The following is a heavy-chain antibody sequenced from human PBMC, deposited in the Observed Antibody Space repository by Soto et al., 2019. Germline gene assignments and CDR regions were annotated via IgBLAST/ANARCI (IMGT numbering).Heavy chain of an antibody. V-gene: IGHV3-30*18. D-gene: IGHD4-17*01. J-gene: IGHJ6*02. Sequence: GGSLRLSCAASGFTFSSYGMHWVRQAPGKGLEWVAVISYDGSNKYYADSVKGRFTISRDNSKNTLYLQMNSLRAEDTAVYYCAKGNGDYSYYYYGMDVWGQGTTVTVSS. CDR3: AKGNGDYSYYYYGMDV. CDR2: ISYDGSNK. CDR1: GFTFSSYG.